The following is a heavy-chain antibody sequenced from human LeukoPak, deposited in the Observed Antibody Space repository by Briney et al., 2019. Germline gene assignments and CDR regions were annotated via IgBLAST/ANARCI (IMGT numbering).Heavy chain of an antibody. J-gene: IGHJ3*02. CDR2: IRYDGSNK. Sequence: PGGSLRLSCAASGFTFSSYGMHWVRQAPGKGLEWVAFIRYDGSNKYYADSVKGRFTISRDNSKNTLYLQMNSLRAEDTAVYYRAKVSLYYDTPSRSSSAFDIWGQGTMVTVSS. CDR3: AKVSLYYDTPSRSSSAFDI. V-gene: IGHV3-30*02. CDR1: GFTFSSYG. D-gene: IGHD3-22*01.